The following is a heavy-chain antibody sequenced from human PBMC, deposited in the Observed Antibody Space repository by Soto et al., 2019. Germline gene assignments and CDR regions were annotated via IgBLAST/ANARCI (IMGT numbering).Heavy chain of an antibody. Sequence: ASVKVSCKASGYTFTSYGISWVRQAPGQGLEWMGGFDPEDGETIYAQKFQGRVTMTEDTSTDTVYMELSSLRSEDTAVYYCAQEYYDFWSGQLDIWGQGTMVTVSS. J-gene: IGHJ3*02. CDR1: GYTFTSYG. V-gene: IGHV1-24*01. D-gene: IGHD3-3*01. CDR2: FDPEDGET. CDR3: AQEYYDFWSGQLDI.